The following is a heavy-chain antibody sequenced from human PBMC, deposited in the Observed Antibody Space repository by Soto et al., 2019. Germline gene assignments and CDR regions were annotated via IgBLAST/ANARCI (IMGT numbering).Heavy chain of an antibody. CDR1: GYIFTDHA. D-gene: IGHD1-1*01. V-gene: IGHV7-4-1*01. CDR2: INTNTGNP. CDR3: VGTYDY. J-gene: IGHJ4*02. Sequence: ASVKVSCKASGYIFTDHAMNWVRQAPGQGLEWIGWINTNTGNPTYAQGFTGRFVFSLDTSVSTAYLQIYSLRAEDTGVYYCVGTYDYWGLGTLVTVSS.